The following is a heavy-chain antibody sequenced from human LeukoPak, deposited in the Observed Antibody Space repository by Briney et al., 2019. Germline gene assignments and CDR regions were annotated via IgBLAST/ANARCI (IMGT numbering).Heavy chain of an antibody. CDR3: ARWSWAMEDYFDY. CDR2: ISSSSSYI. Sequence: TGGSLRLSCAASGFTFSSYSMNWVRQAPGKGLEWVSSISSSSSYIYYADSVKGRFTISRDNAKNSLYLQMNSLRAEDTAVYYCARWSWAMEDYFDYWGQGTLVTVSS. CDR1: GFTFSSYS. D-gene: IGHD5-18*01. J-gene: IGHJ4*02. V-gene: IGHV3-21*01.